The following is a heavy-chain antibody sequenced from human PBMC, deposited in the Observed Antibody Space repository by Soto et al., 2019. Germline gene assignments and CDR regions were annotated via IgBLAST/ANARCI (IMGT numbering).Heavy chain of an antibody. CDR1: GGSIRSGGYY. J-gene: IGHJ6*04. D-gene: IGHD5-18*01. CDR2: IYYSGST. CDR3: ARDRLMATAGTARHYFGLDV. V-gene: IGHV4-31*03. Sequence: TLSLTCTVSGGSIRSGGYYWSWVRQSPRRGLEWIGNIYYSGSTYYNPSLKSRLTISVDTSKNQFSLNLSSVTAADTAVYYCARDRLMATAGTARHYFGLDVWGKGTTVTVSS.